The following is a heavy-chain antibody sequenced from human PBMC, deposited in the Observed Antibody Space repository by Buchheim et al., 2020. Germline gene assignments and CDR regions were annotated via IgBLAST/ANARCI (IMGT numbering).Heavy chain of an antibody. Sequence: EVQLVESGGGLVQRGGSLRLSCAASGFTFSNHEMSWVRQAPGKGLEWVANSKQSGYDNHYADSVKGRFTVSRDNAKRSLYLQMTSLTEEDTAVYYCTRDWSSLETSMDYWGQGTL. D-gene: IGHD3-3*01. V-gene: IGHV3-7*01. CDR1: GFTFSNHE. J-gene: IGHJ4*02. CDR3: TRDWSSLETSMDY. CDR2: SKQSGYDN.